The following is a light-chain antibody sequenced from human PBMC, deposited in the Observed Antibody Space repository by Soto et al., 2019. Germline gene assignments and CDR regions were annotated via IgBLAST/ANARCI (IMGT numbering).Light chain of an antibody. CDR3: QQRSNWPPFT. J-gene: IGKJ4*01. CDR1: QSVSSY. V-gene: IGKV3-11*01. CDR2: DAS. Sequence: EIVLTQSPATLSLSPGEGATLSYRASQSVSSYLAWYQQKPGQAPRLLIYDASNRATGIPARFSGSGSGTDFTLTISSLEPEDFAVYYCQQRSNWPPFTFGGGTKVDIK.